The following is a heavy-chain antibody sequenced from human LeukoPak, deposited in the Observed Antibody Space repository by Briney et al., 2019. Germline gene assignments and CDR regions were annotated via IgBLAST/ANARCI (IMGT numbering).Heavy chain of an antibody. Sequence: GASVKVSCKAFGYTFTSYGISWVRQAPGQGLEWMGWISAYNGNTNYAQKLQGRVTMTTDTSTSTAYMELRSLRSDDTAVYYCARVRGVAVRGNAFDIWGQGTMVTVSS. CDR3: ARVRGVAVRGNAFDI. CDR2: ISAYNGNT. J-gene: IGHJ3*02. CDR1: GYTFTSYG. V-gene: IGHV1-18*01. D-gene: IGHD3-10*02.